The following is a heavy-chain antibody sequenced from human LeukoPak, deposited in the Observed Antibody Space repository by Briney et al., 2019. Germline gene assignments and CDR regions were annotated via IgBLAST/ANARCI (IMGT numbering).Heavy chain of an antibody. J-gene: IGHJ4*02. Sequence: SETLSLTCTVSGVSISSSNWWSWVRQPPGKGLGWIGEIYHSGSTNYNPSLKSRVTISVDKSKTQFSLKLSSVTAADTAVYYCAREAYYVWGSYRYTELDYWGQGTLVTVSS. CDR1: GVSISSSNW. CDR3: AREAYYVWGSYRYTELDY. V-gene: IGHV4-4*02. D-gene: IGHD3-16*02. CDR2: IYHSGST.